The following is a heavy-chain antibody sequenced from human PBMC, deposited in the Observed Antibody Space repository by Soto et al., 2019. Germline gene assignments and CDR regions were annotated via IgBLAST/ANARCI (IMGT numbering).Heavy chain of an antibody. V-gene: IGHV4-34*01. CDR2: INHSGST. J-gene: IGHJ4*02. CDR1: GGSFSGYY. CDR3: ARGPSAKAAGLDY. D-gene: IGHD6-13*01. Sequence: QVQLQQWGAGLLKPSETLSLTCAVYGGSFSGYYWSWIRQPPGKGLEWIGEINHSGSTNYNPSLKSRVTISVDTSKNQFSLKLSSVTAADTAVYYCARGPSAKAAGLDYWGQGTLVTVSS.